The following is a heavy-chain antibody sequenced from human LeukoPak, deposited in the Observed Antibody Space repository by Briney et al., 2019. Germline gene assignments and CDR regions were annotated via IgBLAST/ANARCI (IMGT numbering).Heavy chain of an antibody. CDR3: ARDGGYYYYYMDV. J-gene: IGHJ6*03. V-gene: IGHV3-30*03. CDR2: ISYDGSNK. Sequence: GGSLRLSCAASGFTFGSYGMHWVRQAPGKGLEWVAVISYDGSNKYYADSVKGRFTISRDNSKNTLYLQMNSLRAEDTAVYYCARDGGYYYYYMDVWGKGTTVTVSS. D-gene: IGHD3-16*01. CDR1: GFTFGSYG.